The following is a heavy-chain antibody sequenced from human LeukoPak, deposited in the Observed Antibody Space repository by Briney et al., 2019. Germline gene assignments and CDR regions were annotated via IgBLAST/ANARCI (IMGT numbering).Heavy chain of an antibody. CDR2: IYHSGTA. D-gene: IGHD6-13*01. CDR3: ARDKNAYSSSRYYDY. Sequence: PSQTLSLTCTVSGGSISSNTHYWSWIRQPPGKGLEWIGYIYHSGTAYYNPSLKSRVTLSIGKSKNQFSLNLSSVTAADTAIYYCARDKNAYSSSRYYDYWGQGTLVTVSS. V-gene: IGHV4-30-2*01. J-gene: IGHJ4*02. CDR1: GGSISSNTHY.